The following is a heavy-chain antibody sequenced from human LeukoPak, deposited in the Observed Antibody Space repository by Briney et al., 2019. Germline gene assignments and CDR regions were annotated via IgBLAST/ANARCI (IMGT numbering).Heavy chain of an antibody. J-gene: IGHJ4*02. D-gene: IGHD3-9*01. CDR2: INHSGST. Sequence: WETLCLTCAVYGGSFSGYYWSWIRQPPGKGLEWIGEINHSGSTNYNPSLKSRVTISVDTSKNQFSLKLSSVTAADTAVYYCARAFTYYDILTGYYEPHTILDYWGQGTLVAVSS. CDR3: ARAFTYYDILTGYYEPHTILDY. V-gene: IGHV4-34*01. CDR1: GGSFSGYY.